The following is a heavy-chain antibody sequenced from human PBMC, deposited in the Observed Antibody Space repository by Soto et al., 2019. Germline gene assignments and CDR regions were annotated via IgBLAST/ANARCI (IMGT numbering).Heavy chain of an antibody. D-gene: IGHD3-10*01. CDR1: GFTFSSYA. CDR2: ISYDGSNK. V-gene: IGHV3-30-3*01. CDR3: ARDLGPITMVRGVIIPRGGDY. Sequence: HPGGSLRLSCAASGFTFSSYAMHWVRQAPGKGLEWVAVISYDGSNKYYADSVKGRFTISRDNSKNTLYLQMNSLRAEDTAVYYCARDLGPITMVRGVIIPRGGDYWGQGTLVTVSS. J-gene: IGHJ4*02.